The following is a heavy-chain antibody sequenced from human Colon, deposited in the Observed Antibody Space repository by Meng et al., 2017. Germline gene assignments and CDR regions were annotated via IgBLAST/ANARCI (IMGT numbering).Heavy chain of an antibody. CDR1: GFTFSSYA. Sequence: GESLKISCAASGFTFSSYAMSWVRQAPGKGLEWVSAISGSGGSTYYADSVNGRFTISRDNSKNTLYLQMNSLRAEDTAVYYCAKDYYDSSGYGAFDIWGQGTMVTVSS. J-gene: IGHJ3*02. D-gene: IGHD3-22*01. CDR3: AKDYYDSSGYGAFDI. CDR2: ISGSGGST. V-gene: IGHV3-23*01.